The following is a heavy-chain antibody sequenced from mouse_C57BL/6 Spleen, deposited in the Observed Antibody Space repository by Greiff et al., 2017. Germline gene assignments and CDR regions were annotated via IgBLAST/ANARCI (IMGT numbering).Heavy chain of an antibody. Sequence: EVKLVESGPGLVKPSQSLSLTCSVTGYSITSGYYWNWIRQFPGNKLEWMGYISYDGSNNYNPSLKNRISITRDTSKNQFFLKLNSVTTEDTATYYCATIYYDYEEGAMDYWGQGTSVTVSS. CDR1: GYSITSGYY. CDR3: ATIYYDYEEGAMDY. J-gene: IGHJ4*01. D-gene: IGHD2-4*01. CDR2: ISYDGSN. V-gene: IGHV3-6*01.